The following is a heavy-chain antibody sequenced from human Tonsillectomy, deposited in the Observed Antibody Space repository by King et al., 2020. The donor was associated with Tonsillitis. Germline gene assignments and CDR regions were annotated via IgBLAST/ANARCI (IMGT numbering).Heavy chain of an antibody. Sequence: VQLVESGGGLVQPGRSLRLSCAASGFTFDDYAMHWVRQAPGKGLEWVSGISWNSGSIGYADSVKGRFTISRDNAKNSLYLQMNSLRAEDTALYYCAKDIDRSGSDLYFDYWGQGTLVTVSS. CDR1: GFTFDDYA. V-gene: IGHV3-9*01. D-gene: IGHD3-22*01. CDR2: ISWNSGSI. CDR3: AKDIDRSGSDLYFDY. J-gene: IGHJ4*02.